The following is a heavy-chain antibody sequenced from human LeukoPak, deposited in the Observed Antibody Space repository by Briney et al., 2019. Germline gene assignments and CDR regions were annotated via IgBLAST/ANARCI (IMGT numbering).Heavy chain of an antibody. Sequence: GGSLRLSCAASGFSFSSYAMSWVRQAPGKGLEWVSVISGSGGSTNYAASVKGRFTMSRDNSQSTSYLQMNSLRVEDTAVYYCAKASEVGRGYFDYWGQGTLVTVSS. CDR3: AKASEVGRGYFDY. CDR1: GFSFSSYA. CDR2: ISGSGGST. J-gene: IGHJ4*02. V-gene: IGHV3-23*01. D-gene: IGHD1-26*01.